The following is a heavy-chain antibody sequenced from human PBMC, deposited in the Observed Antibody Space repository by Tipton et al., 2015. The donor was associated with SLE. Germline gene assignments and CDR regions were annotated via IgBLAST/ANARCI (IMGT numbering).Heavy chain of an antibody. CDR1: GFTFSHYR. CDR3: ARLVAPDCFDY. Sequence: SLRLSCAASGFTFSHYRLAWVRQAPGKGLEWISSISSSSNFIYYADSLKGRFTISRDNAKNSLYLQMNSLRAEDTAVYYCARLVAPDCFDYWGQGTLVTVSS. CDR2: ISSSSNFI. D-gene: IGHD2-8*02. V-gene: IGHV3-21*03. J-gene: IGHJ4*02.